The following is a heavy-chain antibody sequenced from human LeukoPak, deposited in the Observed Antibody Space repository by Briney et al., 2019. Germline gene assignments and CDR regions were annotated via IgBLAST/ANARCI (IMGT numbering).Heavy chain of an antibody. CDR1: GGSISSGGYS. D-gene: IGHD6-13*01. J-gene: IGHJ5*02. V-gene: IGHV4-30-2*01. CDR2: IYHSGST. Sequence: SETLSLTCAVSGGSISSGGYSWSWIRQPPGKGLEWIGYIYHSGSTYYSPSLKSRVTISVDRSKNQFSLKLSSVTAADTAVYYCARHRAAGLEDWFDPWGQGTLVTVSS. CDR3: ARHRAAGLEDWFDP.